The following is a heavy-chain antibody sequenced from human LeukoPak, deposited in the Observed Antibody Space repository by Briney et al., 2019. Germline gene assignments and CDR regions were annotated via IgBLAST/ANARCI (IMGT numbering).Heavy chain of an antibody. V-gene: IGHV3-9*03. J-gene: IGHJ4*02. Sequence: GGSLRLSCAASGFTFDDYAMHWVRQAPGKGLEGVSGISWNSGSIGYADSVKGRFTISRDNAKNSLYLQMNSLRAEDMALYYCARVSMGSVGASGYWGQGTLVTVSS. D-gene: IGHD1-26*01. CDR1: GFTFDDYA. CDR2: ISWNSGSI. CDR3: ARVSMGSVGASGY.